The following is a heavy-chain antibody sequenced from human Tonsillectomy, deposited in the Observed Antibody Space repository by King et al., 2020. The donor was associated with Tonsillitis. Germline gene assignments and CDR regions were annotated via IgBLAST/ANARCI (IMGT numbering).Heavy chain of an antibody. CDR2: ISGSGSTI. CDR3: ARTVYYYDSSGSGRDGDY. CDR1: GFTFSDYY. V-gene: IGHV3-11*01. J-gene: IGHJ4*02. Sequence: VQLVESGGGLVKPGGSLRLSCAASGFTFSDYYMSWIRQAPGKGLEWISYISGSGSTIYCADSVKGRFTISRDNAKNSLYLQMNSLRDEDTAVYYCARTVYYYDSSGSGRDGDYWGQGTLVTVSS. D-gene: IGHD3-22*01.